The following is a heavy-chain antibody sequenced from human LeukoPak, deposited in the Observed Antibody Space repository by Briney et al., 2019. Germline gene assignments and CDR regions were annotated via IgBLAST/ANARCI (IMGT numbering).Heavy chain of an antibody. CDR2: IWYDGSNK. CDR1: GFTFSSYG. CDR3: ARAAAPYYYDSSGIYYFDY. Sequence: PGGSLRLSCAASGFTFSSYGMHWVRQAPGKGLEWVAVIWYDGSNKYYADSVKGRFTISRDNSKNTLYLQMNSLRAEDTAVYYCARAAAPYYYDSSGIYYFDYWGQGTLVTVSS. J-gene: IGHJ4*02. D-gene: IGHD3-22*01. V-gene: IGHV3-33*08.